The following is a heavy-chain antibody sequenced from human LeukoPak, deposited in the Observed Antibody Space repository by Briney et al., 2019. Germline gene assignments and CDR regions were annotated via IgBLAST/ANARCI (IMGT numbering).Heavy chain of an antibody. CDR3: GRAGFFYCYSTSCYTWSYYYYYYMDV. CDR2: ISSSSSYI. J-gene: IGHJ6*03. Sequence: GGSLRLSCAASRFTFSSYSMNWVRQAPGKGLEWVSSISSSSSYIYYAHSVKGGFTISRDNPKNSLSLKMNSLPPENTAVYYCGRAGFFYCYSTSCYTWSYYYYYYMDVWGKGTTVTVSS. CDR1: RFTFSSYS. D-gene: IGHD2-2*02. V-gene: IGHV3-21*01.